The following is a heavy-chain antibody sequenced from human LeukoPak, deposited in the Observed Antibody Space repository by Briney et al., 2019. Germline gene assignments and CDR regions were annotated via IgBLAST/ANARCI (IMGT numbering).Heavy chain of an antibody. CDR3: ARVRGYSSSWYWFDP. CDR2: IYYSGST. D-gene: IGHD6-13*01. Sequence: SETLSLTCTVSGGSVSSGSYYWSWIRQPPGKGLEWIGYIYYSGSTNYNPSLKSRVTISVDTSKNQFSLKLSSVTAADTAVYYCARVRGYSSSWYWFDPWGQGTLVTVPS. V-gene: IGHV4-61*01. J-gene: IGHJ5*02. CDR1: GGSVSSGSYY.